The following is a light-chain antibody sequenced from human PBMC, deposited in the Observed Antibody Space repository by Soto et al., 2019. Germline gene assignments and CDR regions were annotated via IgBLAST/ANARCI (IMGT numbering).Light chain of an antibody. CDR3: QQYNNWWT. CDR1: QSVNRN. CDR2: AAS. Sequence: EIVMTQSTATLSVSPGERATLSCRASQSVNRNLAWYQQKPGQAPRLLISAASTRATGIPARFSGSGSETEFTLTISSLQSEDFAVYYCQQYNNWWTFGQGTKVEMK. J-gene: IGKJ1*01. V-gene: IGKV3-15*01.